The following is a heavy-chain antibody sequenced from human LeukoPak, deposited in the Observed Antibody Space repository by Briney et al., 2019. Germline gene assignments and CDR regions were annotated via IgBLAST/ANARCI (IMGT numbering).Heavy chain of an antibody. CDR2: INLRTGGT. CDR3: ARDAASESHAYTFDY. CDR1: GFPFTDFY. D-gene: IGHD3-16*01. V-gene: IGHV1-2*02. Sequence: GASVKVSCKASGFPFTDFYIHWVRQAPGQGLEWMGEINLRTGGTKYVKNLQDRVTMTKDTSITTAYVELSRLTFDDTAMYYCARDAASESHAYTFDYWGQGVLVTVSS. J-gene: IGHJ4*02.